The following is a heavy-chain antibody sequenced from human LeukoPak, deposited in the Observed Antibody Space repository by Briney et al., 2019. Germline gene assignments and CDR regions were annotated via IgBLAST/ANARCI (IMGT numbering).Heavy chain of an antibody. CDR2: IYYSGST. D-gene: IGHD3-3*01. J-gene: IGHJ5*02. V-gene: IGHV4-39*01. CDR1: GGSISSSSYY. CDR3: ARQWSGKLGFDP. Sequence: SETLSLTCTVSGGSISSSSYYWGWIRQPPGKGLEWIGSIYYSGSTYYNPSLKSRVTISVDTSKNQFSLKLSSVTAADTAVYYCARQWSGKLGFDPWGQGTLVTVSS.